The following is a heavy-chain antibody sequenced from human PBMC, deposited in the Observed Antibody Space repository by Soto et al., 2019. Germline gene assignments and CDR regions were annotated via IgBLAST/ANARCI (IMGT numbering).Heavy chain of an antibody. CDR3: AKDYHGNSNAFDT. D-gene: IGHD3-3*02. V-gene: IGHV3-30*02. Sequence: GGSLRLSCAASGFTFSNFGMHWVRQAPGKGLEWVASVSFDGNKKHSADSVKGRFTISRDSSKNTLYLQMSSLRTGDTAVYYCAKDYHGNSNAFDTWGRGTMVTVSS. J-gene: IGHJ3*02. CDR1: GFTFSNFG. CDR2: VSFDGNKK.